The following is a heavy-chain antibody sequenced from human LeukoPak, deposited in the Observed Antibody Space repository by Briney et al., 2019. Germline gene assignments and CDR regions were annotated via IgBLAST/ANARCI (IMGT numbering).Heavy chain of an antibody. CDR1: GYSFTSYW. J-gene: IGHJ4*02. CDR3: ARIDINAYYFDY. CDR2: IYPGDSDT. Sequence: GESLKISCRGAGYSFTSYWIGWVRQMPGKGLEWMGIIYPGDSDTRYSPSFQGQATISADKSTSTAYLQWSSLKASDTAMYYCARIDINAYYFDYWGQGTLVTVSS. V-gene: IGHV5-51*01. D-gene: IGHD3-16*01.